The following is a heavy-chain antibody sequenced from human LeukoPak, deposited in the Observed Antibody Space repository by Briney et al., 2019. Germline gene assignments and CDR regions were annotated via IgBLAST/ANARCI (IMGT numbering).Heavy chain of an antibody. V-gene: IGHV4-59*01. CDR1: GGSISSYY. CDR3: ARVRTPYGYYGMDV. Sequence: PSETLSLTCTVSGGSISSYYWSWIRQPPGKGLEWIGYIYYSGSTNYNLSLKSRVTISVDTSKNQFSLKLSSVTAADTAVYYCARVRTPYGYYGMDVWGQGTTVTVSS. CDR2: IYYSGST. J-gene: IGHJ6*02. D-gene: IGHD3-10*01.